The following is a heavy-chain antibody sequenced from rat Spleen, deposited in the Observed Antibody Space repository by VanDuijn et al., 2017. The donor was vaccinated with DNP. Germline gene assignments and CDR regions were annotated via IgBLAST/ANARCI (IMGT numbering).Heavy chain of an antibody. CDR3: ANWYNIGTNGDY. CDR1: GFTFSSYW. J-gene: IGHJ2*01. D-gene: IGHD1-5*01. CDR2: INTDGGGT. V-gene: IGHV5-58*01. Sequence: EVQLVETGGGLVQPGRSLKLSCVASGFTFSSYWMFWVRQAPGKGLEWVASINTDGGGTYYPDSVKGRFTISRNNAENTVYLQMNSLRSEDTATYYCANWYNIGTNGDYWGQGVMVTVSS.